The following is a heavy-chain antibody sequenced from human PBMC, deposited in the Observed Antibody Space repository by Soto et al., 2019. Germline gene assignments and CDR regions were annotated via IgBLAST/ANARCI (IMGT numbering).Heavy chain of an antibody. CDR3: ARLGTSRLFGMDV. V-gene: IGHV5-51*01. Sequence: PGESLKISCEASGYSFNVYWIAWVRQTPGKGLEWMGIICPDDSDIIYSPSFQGQVAISADKSITTAYLRGSSLKASDTAIYYCARLGTSRLFGMDVWGQGTTVTVSS. D-gene: IGHD1-1*01. CDR1: GYSFNVYW. CDR2: ICPDDSDI. J-gene: IGHJ6*02.